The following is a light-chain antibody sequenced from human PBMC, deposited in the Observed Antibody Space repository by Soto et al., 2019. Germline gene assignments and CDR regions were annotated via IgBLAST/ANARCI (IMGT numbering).Light chain of an antibody. CDR2: GAS. CDR3: QYYGSSPRT. CDR1: QSVSSSF. Sequence: ELVLTQSPGTLSLSPGERATLSCRASQSVSSSFLGWYQQKPGQTPRLLIYGASSRATGIPDSFSGRGSGTDFTLTISRLEPEDFAVYYCQYYGSSPRTFGQGTKVEVK. V-gene: IGKV3-20*01. J-gene: IGKJ1*01.